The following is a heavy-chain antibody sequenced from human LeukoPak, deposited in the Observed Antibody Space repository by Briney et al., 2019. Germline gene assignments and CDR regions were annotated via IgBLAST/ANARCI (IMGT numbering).Heavy chain of an antibody. J-gene: IGHJ4*02. CDR2: ISGSGGST. V-gene: IGHV3-23*01. D-gene: IGHD4-23*01. CDR3: ARGTTVVTGADY. CDR1: GFTFSSYA. Sequence: PGGSLRLSCAASGFTFSSYAMSWVRQAPGKGLEWVSAISGSGGSTYYADSVKGRFTISRDNSKNTLYLQMNSLRAEDTAVYCCARGTTVVTGADYWGQGTLVTVSS.